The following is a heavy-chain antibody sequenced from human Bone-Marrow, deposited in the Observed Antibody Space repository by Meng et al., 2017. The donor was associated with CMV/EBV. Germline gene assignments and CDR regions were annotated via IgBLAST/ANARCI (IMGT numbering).Heavy chain of an antibody. CDR3: AGGYYGGNSTGFPVVDN. Sequence: GGSLRLSCAASGFRFGDNAMAWIRQTPGKGLEWISYISGNVKTFYYAESVKGRFTISRDNAKNSLFLQMNSLRDEDTAVYCCAGGYYGGNSTGFPVVDNWGPGPLVTSFS. CDR2: ISGNVKTF. J-gene: IGHJ4*02. V-gene: IGHV3-11*01. D-gene: IGHD4-23*01. CDR1: GFRFGDNA.